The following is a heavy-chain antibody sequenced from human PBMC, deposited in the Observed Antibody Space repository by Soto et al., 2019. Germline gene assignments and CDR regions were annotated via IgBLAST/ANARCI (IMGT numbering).Heavy chain of an antibody. V-gene: IGHV1-69*12. D-gene: IGHD2-15*01. CDR2: IIPIFGTA. Sequence: QVQLVQSGAEVKKPGSSVKVSCKASGGTFSSYAISWPRQAPGQGLEWMGGIIPIFGTANYAQKFQGRVTITADESTSTADMELSSLRSEDTAVYYCARESRYCSGGSCYFLPGIDYWGQRTLVTVSS. J-gene: IGHJ4*02. CDR3: ARESRYCSGGSCYFLPGIDY. CDR1: GGTFSSYA.